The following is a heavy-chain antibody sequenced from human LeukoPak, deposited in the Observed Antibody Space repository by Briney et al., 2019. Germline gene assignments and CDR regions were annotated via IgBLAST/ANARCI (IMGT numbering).Heavy chain of an antibody. V-gene: IGHV1-69*05. CDR3: ARGGYVAYNIVVRTEPNYYYMDV. Sequence: ASVKVSCKASGGTFSSYAISWVRQAPGQGLEWMGGIIPIFGTANYAQKFQGRVTITTDESTSTAYMELSSLRSEDTAVYYCARGGYVAYNIVVRTEPNYYYMDVWGKGTTVTVSS. CDR2: IIPIFGTA. D-gene: IGHD2-15*01. J-gene: IGHJ6*03. CDR1: GGTFSSYA.